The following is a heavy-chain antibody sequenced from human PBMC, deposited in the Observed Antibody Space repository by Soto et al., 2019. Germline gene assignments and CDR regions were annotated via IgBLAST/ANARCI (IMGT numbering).Heavy chain of an antibody. J-gene: IGHJ4*02. Sequence: GGSLRLSCAASGFAFSNYAIHWVRQAPGKGLEWVSSISTSIDATYYADSVKGRFTISRDDSKNTLYLQMNSLRAEDSAVYYCAKDQTVAARNFDYWGQ. D-gene: IGHD6-6*01. CDR3: AKDQTVAARNFDY. V-gene: IGHV3-23*01. CDR1: GFAFSNYA. CDR2: ISTSIDAT.